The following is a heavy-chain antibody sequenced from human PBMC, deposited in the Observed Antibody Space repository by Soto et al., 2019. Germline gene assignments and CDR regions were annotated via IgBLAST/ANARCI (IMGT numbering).Heavy chain of an antibody. V-gene: IGHV3-11*01. J-gene: IGHJ4*02. CDR2: ISSSGTTI. D-gene: IGHD1-7*01. CDR1: GFTFSDYY. CDR3: AREPSNWNYCFDY. Sequence: GGFLRLSCVASGFTFSDYYMSWIRQAPGKGLEWVSYISSSGTTIFYADSLRGRFTISRDNAKKSLYLQMNSLRGEDTAVYYCAREPSNWNYCFDYWGQGTLVTVSS.